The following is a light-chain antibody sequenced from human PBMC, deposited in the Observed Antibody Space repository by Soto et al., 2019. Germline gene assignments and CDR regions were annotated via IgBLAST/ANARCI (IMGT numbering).Light chain of an antibody. V-gene: IGKV1-5*03. CDR1: QSISSW. Sequence: DIQMTQSPSTLSASVGDRVTITCRASQSISSWLAWYQQKPGKPPKLLIYKASSLESGVPSRFSGIGSGTEFTLTISSLQPDDFATYYCQQYNSSPWTFGQGTKVEIK. CDR2: KAS. CDR3: QQYNSSPWT. J-gene: IGKJ1*01.